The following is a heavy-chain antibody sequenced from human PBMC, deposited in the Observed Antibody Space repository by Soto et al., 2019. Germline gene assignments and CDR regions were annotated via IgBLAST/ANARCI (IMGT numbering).Heavy chain of an antibody. CDR3: GKELPGKVLSTCFDS. CDR1: GFTFSTYA. D-gene: IGHD2-8*01. CDR2: IVGRGASP. V-gene: IGHV3-23*01. J-gene: IGHJ5*01. Sequence: EVQLLESGGGLEQPGGSLRLSCVASGFTFSTYALTWVRQAPGKGVEWVPTIVGRGASPYYADSVKGRFTISTDNSKATLYLQMNSLRAEDTAVYSFGKELPGKVLSTCFDSWGQGTLVTVSS.